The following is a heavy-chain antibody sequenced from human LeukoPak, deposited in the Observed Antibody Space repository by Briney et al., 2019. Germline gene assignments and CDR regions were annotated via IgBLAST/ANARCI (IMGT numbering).Heavy chain of an antibody. Sequence: SVKVSCKASGGTFSSYAISWVRQAPGQGLEWMGGTIPIFGTANYAQKFQGRVTITADESTSTAYMELSSLRSEDTAVYYCARDLYSSGRHYYYYYGMDVWGKGTTVTVSS. V-gene: IGHV1-69*13. J-gene: IGHJ6*04. CDR1: GGTFSSYA. CDR2: TIPIFGTA. CDR3: ARDLYSSGRHYYYYYGMDV. D-gene: IGHD6-19*01.